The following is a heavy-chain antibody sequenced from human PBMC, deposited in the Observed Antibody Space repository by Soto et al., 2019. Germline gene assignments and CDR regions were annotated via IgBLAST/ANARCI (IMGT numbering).Heavy chain of an antibody. CDR1: GGSVSSGSYY. CDR2: ISYSGIT. D-gene: IGHD3-3*01. V-gene: IGHV4-61*03. Sequence: SETLSLTCTVSGGSVSSGSYYWNWIRQPPGKRLEWIGYISYSGITHYSPSLKSRVAIAVDTSKNHFSLKLSSVTAADTAVYYCPRRSSFGFDSWGQGTLVTVSS. J-gene: IGHJ4*02. CDR3: PRRSSFGFDS.